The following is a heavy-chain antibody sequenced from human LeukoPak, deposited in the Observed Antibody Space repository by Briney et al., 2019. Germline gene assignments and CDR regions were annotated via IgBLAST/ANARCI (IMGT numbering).Heavy chain of an antibody. Sequence: ASVKVSCKASGYTFTSYYMHWVRQAPGQGLEWMGIINPSGGSTSYAQKFQGRVTITADKSTNTAYMELSSLRSDDTAVYYCARAVQVTTGGLFDYWGQGTLVTVSS. CDR3: ARAVQVTTGGLFDY. CDR2: INPSGGST. CDR1: GYTFTSYY. V-gene: IGHV1-46*01. D-gene: IGHD4-17*01. J-gene: IGHJ4*02.